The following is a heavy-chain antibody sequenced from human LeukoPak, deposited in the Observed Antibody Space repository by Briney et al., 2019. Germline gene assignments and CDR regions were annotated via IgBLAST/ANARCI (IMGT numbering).Heavy chain of an antibody. CDR2: IKQDGSEK. CDR1: GFTFSSYW. D-gene: IGHD1-26*01. V-gene: IGHV3-7*01. CDR3: ARELVVGATISTDAFDI. J-gene: IGHJ3*02. Sequence: GGSLRLSCAASGFTFSSYWMSWVRQAPGKGLEWVANIKQDGSEKYYVDSVKGRFTISRDNAKNSLYLQMNSLRAEDTAVYYCARELVVGATISTDAFDIWGQGTVVTVSS.